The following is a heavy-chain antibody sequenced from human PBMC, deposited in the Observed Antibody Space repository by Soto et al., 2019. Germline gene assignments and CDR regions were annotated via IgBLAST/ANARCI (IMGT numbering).Heavy chain of an antibody. CDR3: ARDGKGDYYLLTGYYNYYGMDV. Sequence: ASVKVSCKASGYSFTGYNLHWVRQAPGQGLEWMGWINPNSGGTNYAQKFQGRVTMTRDTSISLAYMELSRLRSDDTAVYYCARDGKGDYYLLTGYYNYYGMDVWGQGTKVTAP. J-gene: IGHJ6*02. V-gene: IGHV1-2*02. CDR2: INPNSGGT. CDR1: GYSFTGYN. D-gene: IGHD3-9*01.